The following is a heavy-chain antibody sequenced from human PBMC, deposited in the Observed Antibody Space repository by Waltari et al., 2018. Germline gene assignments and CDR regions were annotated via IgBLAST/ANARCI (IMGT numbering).Heavy chain of an antibody. CDR1: GGSISSSSYS. CDR3: ARVLGPTIFGVATGSYYMDV. D-gene: IGHD3-3*01. Sequence: QLQLQESGPGLVKPSENLSLTCTVSGGSISSSSYSWGWLRQPPGKGLEWIGSIYYSGSTYYNPSLKSRVTISVDTSKNQFSLKLSSVTAADTAVYYCARVLGPTIFGVATGSYYMDVWGKGTTVTVSS. V-gene: IGHV4-39*07. J-gene: IGHJ6*03. CDR2: IYYSGST.